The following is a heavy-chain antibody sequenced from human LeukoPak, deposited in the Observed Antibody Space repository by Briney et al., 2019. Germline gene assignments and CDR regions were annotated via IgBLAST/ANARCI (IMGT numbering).Heavy chain of an antibody. Sequence: PGGSLRLSCAASGFTFSSYGMHWVRQAPGKGLEWVAVIWYDGSNKYYADPVKGRFTISRDNSKNTLYLQMNSLRAEDTAVYYCARDGWYSGSYSYFQHWGQGTLVTVSS. CDR3: ARDGWYSGSYSYFQH. J-gene: IGHJ1*01. D-gene: IGHD1-26*01. V-gene: IGHV3-33*01. CDR2: IWYDGSNK. CDR1: GFTFSSYG.